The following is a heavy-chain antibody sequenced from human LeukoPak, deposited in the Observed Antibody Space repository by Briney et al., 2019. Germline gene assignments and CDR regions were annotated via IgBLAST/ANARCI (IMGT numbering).Heavy chain of an antibody. D-gene: IGHD3-3*01. J-gene: IGHJ3*02. V-gene: IGHV3-7*01. CDR3: ARPSHGYYDFWSGSHNAFDI. Sequence: GGSLRLSCAASGFIFSSYWMTWVRQAPGKGLEWVANIKQAGSENSYVDSVKGRFTISRDNAKNSLYLQINSLRAEDTAVYYCARPSHGYYDFWSGSHNAFDIWGQGTMVTASS. CDR1: GFIFSSYW. CDR2: IKQAGSEN.